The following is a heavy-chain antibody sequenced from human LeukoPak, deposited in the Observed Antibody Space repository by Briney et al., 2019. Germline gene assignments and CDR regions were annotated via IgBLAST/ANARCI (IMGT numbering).Heavy chain of an antibody. CDR1: GGTFSSYA. CDR2: IIPIFGTA. Sequence: ASVKVSCKASGGTFSSYAINWVRQAPGQGLEWMGGIIPIFGTANYAQKFQGRVTITADESTSTAYMELSSLRSEDTAVYYCAREGYSYGSWFDPWGQGTLVTVSS. D-gene: IGHD5-18*01. CDR3: AREGYSYGSWFDP. V-gene: IGHV1-69*01. J-gene: IGHJ5*02.